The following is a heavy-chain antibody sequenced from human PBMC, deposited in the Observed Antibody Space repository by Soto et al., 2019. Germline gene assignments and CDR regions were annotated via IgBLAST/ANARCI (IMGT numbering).Heavy chain of an antibody. D-gene: IGHD2-15*01. J-gene: IGHJ4*01. CDR1: GFTFSSYA. V-gene: IGHV3-30-3*01. CDR2: ISYDGSNK. CDR3: ARVCSGGSCYEGVY. Sequence: PGGSLRLSCAASGFTFSSYAMHWVRQAPGKGLEWVAVISYDGSNKYYADSVKGRFTISRDNSKNTLYLQMNSLRAEDTAVYYCARVCSGGSCYEGVYWGQGTLVTVFS.